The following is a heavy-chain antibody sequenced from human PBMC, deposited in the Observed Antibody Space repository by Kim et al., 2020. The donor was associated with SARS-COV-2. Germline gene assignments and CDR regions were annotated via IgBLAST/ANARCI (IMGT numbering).Heavy chain of an antibody. V-gene: IGHV3-23*01. CDR2: ISGGAANK. CDR1: GFTFDTYA. Sequence: GGSLRLSCVASGFTFDTYAMSWVRQAPGKGLEWVSVISGGAANKFYADSVRGRFTSSRDNSKNTLYLQMNSLRDEDTALYYCAKMVIMDGYNYFYYYAM. D-gene: IGHD2-21*01. CDR3: AKMVIMDGYNYFYYYAM. J-gene: IGHJ6*01.